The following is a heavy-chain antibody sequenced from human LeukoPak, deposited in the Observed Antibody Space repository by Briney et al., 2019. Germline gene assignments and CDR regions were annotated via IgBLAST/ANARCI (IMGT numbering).Heavy chain of an antibody. CDR2: MNPNSGNT. CDR3: ARGLSGFSWYYYGSGRPINDY. V-gene: IGHV1-8*01. J-gene: IGHJ4*02. D-gene: IGHD3-10*01. Sequence: ASVKVSCKASGYTFTSYDINWVRQATGQGLEWMGWMNPNSGNTGYAQKFQGRVTMTRNTSISTAYMEPSSLRSEDTAVYYCARGLSGFSWYYYGSGRPINDYWGQGTLVTVSS. CDR1: GYTFTSYD.